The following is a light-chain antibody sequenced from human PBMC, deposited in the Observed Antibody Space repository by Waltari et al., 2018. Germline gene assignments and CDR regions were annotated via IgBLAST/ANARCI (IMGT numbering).Light chain of an antibody. CDR3: QVYGGSPLYT. CDR2: GTS. CDR1: QSVGSIY. J-gene: IGKJ2*01. V-gene: IGKV3-20*01. Sequence: ESVLAQSPGTLSLSPGERATLSCRASQSVGSIYLAWYQQRPGQPPRVLVYGTSSRATGIPDRFSCSRSGSDFTLTIDRLEPEDVAVYFCQVYGGSPLYTFGQGTRLEIK.